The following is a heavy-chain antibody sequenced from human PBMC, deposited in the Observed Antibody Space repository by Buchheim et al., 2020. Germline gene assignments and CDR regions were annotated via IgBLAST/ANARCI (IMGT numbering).Heavy chain of an antibody. CDR1: GFTFSSYE. CDR3: ARGDGNPDY. J-gene: IGHJ4*02. CDR2: ISFGGNII. V-gene: IGHV3-48*03. D-gene: IGHD1-14*01. Sequence: EVQLVESGGGLVQPGGSLRLSCAASGFTFSSYEINWVRQAPGKGLEWVSYISFGGNIIDYADSVKGRFTISRDNAKNSLFLQMNSLRGEDTAVYYCARGDGNPDYWGQGTL.